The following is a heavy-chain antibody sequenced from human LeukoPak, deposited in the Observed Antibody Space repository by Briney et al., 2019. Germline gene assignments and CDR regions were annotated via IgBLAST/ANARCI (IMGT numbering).Heavy chain of an antibody. D-gene: IGHD4-17*01. CDR1: GGSISSSSYY. J-gene: IGHJ5*02. V-gene: IGHV4-39*01. CDR3: APQPGDYGNWFDP. CDR2: IYYSGST. Sequence: SETLSLTCTVSGGSISSSSYYWGWIRQPPGKGLEWIGSIYYSGSTYYNPSLKSRVTISVDTSKNQFSPKLSSVTAADTAVYYCAPQPGDYGNWFDPWGQGTLVTVSS.